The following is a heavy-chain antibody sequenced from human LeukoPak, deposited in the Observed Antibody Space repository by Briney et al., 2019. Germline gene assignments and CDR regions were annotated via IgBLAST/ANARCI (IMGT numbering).Heavy chain of an antibody. CDR1: GFTFSSYG. V-gene: IGHV3-33*01. Sequence: GGSLRLSCAASGFTFSSYGMHWVRQAPGKGLEWVAVIWYDGSNKYYADSVKGRFTISRDNSKNTLYLQMNSLRAEDTAVYYCARGKYSSGWFDYWGQGTLVTVSS. D-gene: IGHD6-19*01. CDR3: ARGKYSSGWFDY. CDR2: IWYDGSNK. J-gene: IGHJ4*02.